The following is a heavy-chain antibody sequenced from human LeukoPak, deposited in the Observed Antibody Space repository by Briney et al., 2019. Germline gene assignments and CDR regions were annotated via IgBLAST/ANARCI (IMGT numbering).Heavy chain of an antibody. D-gene: IGHD3-10*01. CDR3: ARVGWFAELSFDY. CDR1: GGSISSSSYY. J-gene: IGHJ4*02. CDR2: IYYSGST. V-gene: IGHV4-39*01. Sequence: SETLSLTCTVSGGSISSSSYYWGWIRQPPGKGLEWIGSIYYSGSTYYNPSLQSRVTISVDTSKNQFSLKLSSVTAADTAVYYCARVGWFAELSFDYWGQGTLVTVSS.